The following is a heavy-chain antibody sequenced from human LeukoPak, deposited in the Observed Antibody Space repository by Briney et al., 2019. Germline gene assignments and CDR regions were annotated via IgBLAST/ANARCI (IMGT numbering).Heavy chain of an antibody. V-gene: IGHV4-59*08. CDR3: AKGVGATRFDY. Sequence: SETLSLTCTVSGGSISSYYWSWIRQPPGKGLEWIGYIYYSGSTNYNPSLKSRVCISVDTSKNQFSLKLSSVTAADTAVYYCAKGVGATRFDYWGQGTLVTVSS. CDR1: GGSISSYY. J-gene: IGHJ4*02. D-gene: IGHD1-26*01. CDR2: IYYSGST.